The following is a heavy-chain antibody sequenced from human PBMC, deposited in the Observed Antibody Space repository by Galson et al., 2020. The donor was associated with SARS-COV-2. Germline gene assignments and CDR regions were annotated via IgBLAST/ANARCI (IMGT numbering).Heavy chain of an antibody. J-gene: IGHJ4*02. D-gene: IGHD3-10*01. CDR1: GGSISSSSYY. V-gene: IGHV4-39*01. Sequence: SETLSLTCTVSGGSISSSSYYWGWIRQPPGNGLEWIGSIYYSGSTYYNPSLKSRVTISVDTSKNQFSLKLSSVTAADTAVYYCARQFGYYGSGRYYPDYWGQGTLVTVSS. CDR2: IYYSGST. CDR3: ARQFGYYGSGRYYPDY.